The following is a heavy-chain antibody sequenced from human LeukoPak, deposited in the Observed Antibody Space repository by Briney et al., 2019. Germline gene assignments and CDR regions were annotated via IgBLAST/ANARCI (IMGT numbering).Heavy chain of an antibody. CDR1: GGSFSGYY. CDR3: ARRSGWAIDY. Sequence: SETLSLTCAVYGGSFSGYYWSWIRQPPGKGLEWIGEINHSGSTNYNPSLKSRVTISVDTSKNQFSLKLSSVTAADTAVYYCARRSGWAIDYWGQGTLVTVSS. V-gene: IGHV4-34*01. D-gene: IGHD6-19*01. CDR2: INHSGST. J-gene: IGHJ4*02.